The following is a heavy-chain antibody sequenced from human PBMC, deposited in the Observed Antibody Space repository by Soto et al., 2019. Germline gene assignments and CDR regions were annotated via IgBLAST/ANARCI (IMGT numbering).Heavy chain of an antibody. CDR1: GFIVSSKQ. V-gene: IGHV3-53*01. D-gene: IGHD1-26*01. Sequence: PGGSLRLSCAASGFIVSSKQMSWVRQAPGKGLEWVSIIYYGGGTYYADSVKGRFTISRDNSKNTLYLQMNSLRGDDTAMYYCATESRSGSGYWYFDLWGRGTVVTVSS. J-gene: IGHJ2*01. CDR2: IYYGGGT. CDR3: ATESRSGSGYWYFDL.